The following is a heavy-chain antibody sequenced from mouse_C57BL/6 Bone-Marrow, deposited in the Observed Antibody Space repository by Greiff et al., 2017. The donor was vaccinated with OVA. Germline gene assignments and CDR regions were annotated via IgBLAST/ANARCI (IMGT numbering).Heavy chain of an antibody. CDR2: IWSGGST. D-gene: IGHD2-5*01. Sequence: QVQLQQSGPGLVQPSQSLSITCPVSGFSLTSYGVHWVRQSPGKGLEWLGVIWSGGSTDYNAAFISRLSISKDNSKSQVFFKMNSLQADDTSIYYCASSAYYSNYWFAYWGQGTLVTVSA. CDR1: GFSLTSYG. V-gene: IGHV2-2*01. CDR3: ASSAYYSNYWFAY. J-gene: IGHJ3*01.